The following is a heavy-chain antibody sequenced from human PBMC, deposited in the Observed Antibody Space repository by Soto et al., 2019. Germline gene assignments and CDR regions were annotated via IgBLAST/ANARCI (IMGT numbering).Heavy chain of an antibody. Sequence: GGSLRLSCAASGFPFSPYAMHWVRQPPGKGLEWVAVISYDGNTKDYADSVKGRFTISRDNSKNMVYLQMSSLRTEDTAVYYCARPGSGYDVLTGRYFYYYHTMDVWGQGTTVTVSS. CDR3: ARPGSGYDVLTGRYFYYYHTMDV. J-gene: IGHJ6*02. V-gene: IGHV3-30-3*01. D-gene: IGHD3-9*01. CDR1: GFPFSPYA. CDR2: ISYDGNTK.